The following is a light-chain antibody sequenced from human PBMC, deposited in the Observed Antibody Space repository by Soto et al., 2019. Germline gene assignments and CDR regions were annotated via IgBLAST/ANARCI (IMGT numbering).Light chain of an antibody. CDR2: GAS. CDR3: QQYGSSPRT. Sequence: EIMMTQSPATLSVSPGERATLSCRASQNLSGYLAWFQQKPGQAPRLLIHGASSRATGIPDRFSGSGSGTDFTLTIRRLEPEDFAVYYCQQYGSSPRTFGQGTKVDIK. CDR1: QNLSGY. J-gene: IGKJ1*01. V-gene: IGKV3-20*01.